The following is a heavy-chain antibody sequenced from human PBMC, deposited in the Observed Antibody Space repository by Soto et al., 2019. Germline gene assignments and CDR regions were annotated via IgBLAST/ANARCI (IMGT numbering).Heavy chain of an antibody. Sequence: SETLSLTCTVSGGSISSYYWSWIRQPPGKGLEWIGYIYYSGSTNYNPSLKSRVTISVDTSKNQFSLKLSSVTAADTAVYYCARQGLAQYNWFDPWGQGTLVTVSS. CDR3: ARQGLAQYNWFDP. V-gene: IGHV4-59*08. J-gene: IGHJ5*02. CDR2: IYYSGST. CDR1: GGSISSYY.